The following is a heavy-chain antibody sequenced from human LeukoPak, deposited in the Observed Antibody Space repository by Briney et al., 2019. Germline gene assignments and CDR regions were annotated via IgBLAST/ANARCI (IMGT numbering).Heavy chain of an antibody. CDR3: ARLTADGRLYFVD. CDR1: GFTVNSKY. Sequence: PGGSLRLSCAASGFTVNSKYLSWVRQAPGKGLEWVSTLYNTGNTYYANSVKGRFSISRDNSKNTLFLQMNSLRAEDTAVYYCARLTADGRLYFVDWGPGTLVTVSS. D-gene: IGHD6-13*01. CDR2: LYNTGNT. J-gene: IGHJ4*02. V-gene: IGHV3-53*01.